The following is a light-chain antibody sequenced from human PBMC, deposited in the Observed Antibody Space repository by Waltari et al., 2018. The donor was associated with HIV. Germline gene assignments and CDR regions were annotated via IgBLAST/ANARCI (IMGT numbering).Light chain of an antibody. Sequence: QSALTQPRSVSGSPGQSVTIPCPGPSRDVVAYHRVSWYQQHQGKTPKVVIYDVRERPAGVPDRFSGSKSANTASLTIAGLQADDEADYHCCSFAGSYIVFGTGTKVTVL. CDR2: DVR. V-gene: IGLV2-11*01. J-gene: IGLJ1*01. CDR1: SRDVVAYHR. CDR3: CSFAGSYIV.